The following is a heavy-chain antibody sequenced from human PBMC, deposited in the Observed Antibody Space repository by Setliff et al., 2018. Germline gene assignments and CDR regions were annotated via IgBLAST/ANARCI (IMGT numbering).Heavy chain of an antibody. CDR3: ARERYFDWFFED. V-gene: IGHV4-38-2*02. CDR2: LFDGGSA. CDR1: GYSISNGFY. J-gene: IGHJ4*01. D-gene: IGHD3-9*01. Sequence: SETLSLTCAVSGYSISNGFYWGWIRQSPVKGLEWIGSLFDGGSAYYSPSLKSRASISLDASKNQFALKLTSATAADTAVYYCARERYFDWFFEDWGHGTLVTVSS.